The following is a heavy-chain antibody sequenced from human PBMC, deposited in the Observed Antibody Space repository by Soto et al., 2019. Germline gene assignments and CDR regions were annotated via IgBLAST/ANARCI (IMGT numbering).Heavy chain of an antibody. D-gene: IGHD3-22*01. CDR2: IDPSDSYT. CDR3: ASGYYYVYAFDI. J-gene: IGHJ3*02. CDR1: GYSFTSYW. V-gene: IGHV5-10-1*01. Sequence: PGESLKISCKGSGYSFTSYWISWVRQMPGKGLEWMGRIDPSDSYTNYSPSFQGHVTISADKSISTAYPQWSSLKASDTAMYYCASGYYYVYAFDIWGQGTMVTVSS.